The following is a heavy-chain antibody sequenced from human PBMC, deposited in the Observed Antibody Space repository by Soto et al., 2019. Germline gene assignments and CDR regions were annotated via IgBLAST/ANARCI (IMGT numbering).Heavy chain of an antibody. CDR2: IIPIFGTA. D-gene: IGHD3-3*01. V-gene: IGHV1-69*13. CDR1: GGTFSRYA. J-gene: IGHJ4*02. CDR3: AREHDKRFYDY. Sequence: ASVKVSCKASGGTFSRYAISWVRQAPGQGLEWMGGIIPIFGTANYAQKFQGRVTITADESTSTAYMELSSLRSEDTAVYYCAREHDKRFYDYWGQGTLVTVSS.